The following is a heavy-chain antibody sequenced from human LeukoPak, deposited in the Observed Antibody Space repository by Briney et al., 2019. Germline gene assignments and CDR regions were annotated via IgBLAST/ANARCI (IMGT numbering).Heavy chain of an antibody. Sequence: GGSLILSCAASGFTFSNYEMNWVRQAPGKGLEWISYISASGNPMFYADSVRGRFTISRDNAKSSLYLQMNSLRAEDTAIYYCAKDGGSGILYWGQGTLVTVSS. CDR3: AKDGGSGILY. D-gene: IGHD3-10*01. V-gene: IGHV3-48*03. J-gene: IGHJ4*02. CDR2: ISASGNPM. CDR1: GFTFSNYE.